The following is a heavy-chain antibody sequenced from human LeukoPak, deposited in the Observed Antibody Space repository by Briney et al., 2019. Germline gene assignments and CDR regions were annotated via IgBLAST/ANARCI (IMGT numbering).Heavy chain of an antibody. Sequence: GGSLRLSCAASGFTFSSYAMHWVRQAPGKGLEWVAVISYGGSNKYYADSVKGRFTISRDNSKNTLYLQMNSLRAEDTAVYYCARSTGYSSSWYGLSTWGQGTLVTVSS. CDR1: GFTFSSYA. D-gene: IGHD6-13*01. CDR2: ISYGGSNK. V-gene: IGHV3-30*04. J-gene: IGHJ5*02. CDR3: ARSTGYSSSWYGLST.